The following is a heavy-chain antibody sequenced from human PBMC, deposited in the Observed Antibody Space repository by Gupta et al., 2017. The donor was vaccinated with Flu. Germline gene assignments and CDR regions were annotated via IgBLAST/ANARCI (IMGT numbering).Heavy chain of an antibody. CDR3: VRDANYQFDH. Sequence: QLRLQESGPGLVKPSETLSLTCTVSGDSIRSNTFYWAWIRQPPGKGLEWIGSMYYSGNAYYNPSLQTRVTISIDTSKNLCSRTLSSVTAADTAVYYCVRDANYQFDHWGQGTLVTVSS. D-gene: IGHD4/OR15-4a*01. CDR2: MYYSGNA. V-gene: IGHV4-39*02. CDR1: GDSIRSNTFY. J-gene: IGHJ4*02.